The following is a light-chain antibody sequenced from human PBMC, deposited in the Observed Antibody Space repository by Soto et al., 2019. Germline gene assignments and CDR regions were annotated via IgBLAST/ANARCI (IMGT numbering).Light chain of an antibody. CDR3: TSYTGSSTLYV. J-gene: IGLJ1*01. CDR1: SSDVGGYNY. Sequence: QSALTQPASVSGSPGQSITISCTGTSSDVGGYNYVSWYQQHPGKAPKLMIYEVSNRPSGVSNRFSGSKSGNTASLTISGLQADDEADYYCTSYTGSSTLYVFGTGTKLTVL. V-gene: IGLV2-14*01. CDR2: EVS.